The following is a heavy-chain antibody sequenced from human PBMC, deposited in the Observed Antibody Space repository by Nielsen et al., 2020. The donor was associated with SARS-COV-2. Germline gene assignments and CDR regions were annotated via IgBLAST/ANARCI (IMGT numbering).Heavy chain of an antibody. D-gene: IGHD6-13*01. V-gene: IGHV3-48*02. CDR2: ISSSSSTI. Sequence: GESLKISYAASGFTFSSYSMNWVRQAPGKGLEWVSYISSSSSTIYYADSVKGQFTISRDNAKNSLYLQMNSLRDEDTAVYYCAGGWYKLGYWGQGTLVTVSS. CDR1: GFTFSSYS. J-gene: IGHJ4*02. CDR3: AGGWYKLGY.